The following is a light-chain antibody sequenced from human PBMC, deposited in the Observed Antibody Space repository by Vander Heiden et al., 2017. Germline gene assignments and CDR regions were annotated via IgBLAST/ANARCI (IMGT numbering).Light chain of an antibody. CDR2: GKN. J-gene: IGLJ1*01. Sequence: SSDFTHNPAVSLPLGQTVWITCHGDRLRSYHASWDQQKPGQAPELVIYGKNNRPSRIPDRFSGSSAGNTASLTITGAKAEEGADYYCNSRDSCGNHYVFGTGTKITVL. CDR1: RLRSYH. CDR3: NSRDSCGNHYV. V-gene: IGLV3-19*01.